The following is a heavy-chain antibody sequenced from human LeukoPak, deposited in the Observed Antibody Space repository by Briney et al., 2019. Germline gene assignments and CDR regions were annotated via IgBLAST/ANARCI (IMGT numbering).Heavy chain of an antibody. V-gene: IGHV1-69*04. Sequence: SVKLSCKASGGTFSSYAISWVRQAPGQGLECMGRIIPILGIANYAQKFQGRVTITADKSTSTAYMELSSLRSEDTAVYYCARDDRQYSSGWYRYYFDYWGQGTLVIVSS. CDR2: IIPILGIA. CDR1: GGTFSSYA. D-gene: IGHD6-19*01. J-gene: IGHJ4*02. CDR3: ARDDRQYSSGWYRYYFDY.